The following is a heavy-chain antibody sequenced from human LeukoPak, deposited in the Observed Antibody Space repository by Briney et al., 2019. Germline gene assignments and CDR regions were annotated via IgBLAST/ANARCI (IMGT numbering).Heavy chain of an antibody. J-gene: IGHJ4*02. Sequence: GESLKISCKGSRYSFTSYWIGWVRQMPGKGLEWMGIIYPGDSDTRYSPSFQGQVTISADKSISTAYLQWSSLKASDTAMYYCARAPVDYYDSSGYYSYFDYWGQGTLVTVSS. CDR1: RYSFTSYW. V-gene: IGHV5-51*01. D-gene: IGHD3-22*01. CDR3: ARAPVDYYDSSGYYSYFDY. CDR2: IYPGDSDT.